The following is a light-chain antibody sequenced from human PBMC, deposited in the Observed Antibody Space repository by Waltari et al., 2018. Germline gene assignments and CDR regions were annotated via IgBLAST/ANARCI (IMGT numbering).Light chain of an antibody. CDR1: QSISQW. CDR2: EAS. J-gene: IGKJ4*01. V-gene: IGKV1-5*03. CDR3: QQYNSYSLLT. Sequence: DNRMTQSPSTLSASAGDRVIISCRASQSISQWLAWYQQKPGKAPKLLIYEASTLQSGVPSRFSGTGSGTDFTLTISSLQPDDFATYYCQQYNSYSLLTFGGGTKVEIK.